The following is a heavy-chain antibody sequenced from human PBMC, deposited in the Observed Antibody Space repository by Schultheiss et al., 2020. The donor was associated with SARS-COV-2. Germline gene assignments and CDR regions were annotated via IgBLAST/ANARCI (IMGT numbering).Heavy chain of an antibody. Sequence: ASVKVSCKASGYTFTSYDINWVRQATGQGLEWMGGISAYNGNTNYAQKLQGRVTMSTDTSTSTAYMELRSLRSDDTAVYYCARANYDFNWFDPWGQGTLVTVSS. CDR1: GYTFTSYD. CDR2: ISAYNGNT. CDR3: ARANYDFNWFDP. V-gene: IGHV1-18*01. J-gene: IGHJ5*02. D-gene: IGHD3-3*01.